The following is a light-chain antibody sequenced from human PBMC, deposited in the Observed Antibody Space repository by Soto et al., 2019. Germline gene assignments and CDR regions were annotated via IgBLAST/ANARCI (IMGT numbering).Light chain of an antibody. V-gene: IGKV2-28*01. Sequence: DIVMTQSPISLPVTPGEPTSISCRSSQSFLYSNGYNYLDWYLQKPGQSPQLLIYLGSNRASGVPDRFSGSGSGTDFTLKISRVEAEDVGVYYCMQALQSRTFGQGTKVDIK. CDR2: LGS. CDR1: QSFLYSNGYNY. J-gene: IGKJ1*01. CDR3: MQALQSRT.